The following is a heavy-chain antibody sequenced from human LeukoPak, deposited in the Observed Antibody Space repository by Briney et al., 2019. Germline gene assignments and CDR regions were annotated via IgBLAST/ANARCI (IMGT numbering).Heavy chain of an antibody. D-gene: IGHD6-19*01. CDR2: IIPIFGTA. V-gene: IGHV1-69*01. CDR3: ARSGHSSGGYYYYMDV. CDR1: GGTFSSYA. Sequence: SVKVSCKASGGTFSSYAISWVRQAPGQGLEWMGGIIPIFGTANYAQKFQGRVTITADESTSTAYMELSSLRSEDTAVYYCARSGHSSGGYYYYMDVWGKGTTVTVSS. J-gene: IGHJ6*03.